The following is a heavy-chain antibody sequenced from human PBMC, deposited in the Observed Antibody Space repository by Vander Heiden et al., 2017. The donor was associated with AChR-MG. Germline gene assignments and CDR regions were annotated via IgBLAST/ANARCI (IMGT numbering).Heavy chain of an antibody. CDR1: GFTFSSYG. D-gene: IGHD3-22*01. CDR2: IWYDGSNK. J-gene: IGHJ4*02. CDR3: ARGRDYYDSSGQCDY. Sequence: QVQLVESGGGVVQPGRSLRLSCAASGFTFSSYGMHWVRQAPGKGLEWVAVIWYDGSNKYYADSVKGRFTISRDNSKNTLYLQMNSLRAEDTAVYYCARGRDYYDSSGQCDYWGQGTLVTVSS. V-gene: IGHV3-33*01.